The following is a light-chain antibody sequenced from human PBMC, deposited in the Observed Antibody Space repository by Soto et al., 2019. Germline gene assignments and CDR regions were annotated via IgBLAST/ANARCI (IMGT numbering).Light chain of an antibody. CDR2: DTC. V-gene: IGKV3-20*01. CDR3: QQYGRSRWT. J-gene: IGKJ1*01. Sequence: DIVCTRSRSPCSLSPRERSALPCRASQSVSSSYVGCYQKKRWQATSLVIVDTCRRATGVPARCGGRWEAEDNTLISSILEHDDFAVYYCQQYGRSRWTFGQGTRLEI. CDR1: QSVSSSY.